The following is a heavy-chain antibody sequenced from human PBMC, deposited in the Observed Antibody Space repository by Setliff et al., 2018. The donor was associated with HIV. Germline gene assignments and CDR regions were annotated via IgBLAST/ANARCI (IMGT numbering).Heavy chain of an antibody. V-gene: IGHV1-8*01. Sequence: GASVKVSCKASGYDFKIYDINWVRQVAGQGLEWMGWINPGTGNTGYQQNFSGRVTMTRNTSINTVYMELSSLRSEDTAIYFCARGNIPSWRLTIFDFWGQGTPVTVSS. CDR2: INPGTGNT. CDR3: ARGNIPSWRLTIFDF. D-gene: IGHD2-2*02. CDR1: GYDFKIYD. J-gene: IGHJ4*02.